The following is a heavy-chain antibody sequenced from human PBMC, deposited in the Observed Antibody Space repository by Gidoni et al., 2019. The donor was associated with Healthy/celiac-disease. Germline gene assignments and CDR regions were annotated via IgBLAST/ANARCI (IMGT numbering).Heavy chain of an antibody. J-gene: IGHJ6*02. Sequence: EVQLLESGGGLVQPGGSLRLSCAASGFTFSSYAMSWVRQAPGKGLEWVSAISGSGGSTYYADSVKGRFTISRDNSKNTLYLQMNSLRAEDTAVYYCAKCSNYDSSGYYSPDYYYYGMDVWGQGTTVTVSS. V-gene: IGHV3-23*01. CDR2: ISGSGGST. CDR3: AKCSNYDSSGYYSPDYYYYGMDV. D-gene: IGHD3-22*01. CDR1: GFTFSSYA.